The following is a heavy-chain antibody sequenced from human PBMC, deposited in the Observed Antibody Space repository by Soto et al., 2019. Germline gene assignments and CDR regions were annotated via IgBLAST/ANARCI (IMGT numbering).Heavy chain of an antibody. CDR2: ISYDGTTK. V-gene: IGHV3-30-3*01. CDR1: GFTFSTYA. Sequence: QVQLVESGGGVVQPGRSLRLSCAASGFTFSTYAMHWVRQAPGKGPEWVAGISYDGTTKDYADSVKGRFSISRDNSRNTLFLQMNRVTPEYTAVYYCARVKDYRAGFYFDLWGRGTLVTVSS. J-gene: IGHJ2*01. D-gene: IGHD4-17*01. CDR3: ARVKDYRAGFYFDL.